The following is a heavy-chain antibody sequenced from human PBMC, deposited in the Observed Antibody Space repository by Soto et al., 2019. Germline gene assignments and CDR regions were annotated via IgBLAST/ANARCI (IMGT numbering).Heavy chain of an antibody. D-gene: IGHD2-2*01. Sequence: GGSLRLSCAASGFTFSSYWMSWVRQAPGKGLEWVANIKQDGSEKYYVDSVKGRFTISRDNAKNSLYLQMNSLRAEDTAVYYCALPKDIVVVPAATRFDPWGQGTLVTVSS. CDR3: ALPKDIVVVPAATRFDP. CDR2: IKQDGSEK. V-gene: IGHV3-7*01. CDR1: GFTFSSYW. J-gene: IGHJ5*02.